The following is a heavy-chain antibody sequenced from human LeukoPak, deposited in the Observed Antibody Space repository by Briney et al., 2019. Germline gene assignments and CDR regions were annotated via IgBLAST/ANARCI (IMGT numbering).Heavy chain of an antibody. Sequence: SETLSLTCTLSGGSISSGSYYWGWIRQPAGKGLEWIGRIYTSGSTNYNPSLKSRVTISVDTSKNQFSLKLSSVTAADTAVYYCARELLWFGELFTIPLYYFDYWGQGTLVTVSS. CDR2: IYTSGST. V-gene: IGHV4-61*02. CDR1: GGSISSGSYY. D-gene: IGHD3-10*01. J-gene: IGHJ4*02. CDR3: ARELLWFGELFTIPLYYFDY.